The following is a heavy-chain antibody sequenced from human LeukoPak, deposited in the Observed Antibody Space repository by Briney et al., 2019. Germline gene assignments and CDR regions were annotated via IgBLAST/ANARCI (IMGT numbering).Heavy chain of an antibody. Sequence: GGSLRLSCAASGFTFSSYGMHWVRQAPGKGLEWVAFIRYDGSNKYYADSVKGRFTISRDNSKNTLYLQMNSLRAEDTAVYYCAKVAEYGSGSYYYYYYTDVWGKGTTVTISS. D-gene: IGHD3-10*01. CDR2: IRYDGSNK. CDR1: GFTFSSYG. CDR3: AKVAEYGSGSYYYYYYTDV. J-gene: IGHJ6*03. V-gene: IGHV3-30*02.